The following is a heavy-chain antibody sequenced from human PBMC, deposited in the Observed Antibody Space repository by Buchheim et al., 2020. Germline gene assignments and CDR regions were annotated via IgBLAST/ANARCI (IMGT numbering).Heavy chain of an antibody. V-gene: IGHV3-23*01. D-gene: IGHD3-22*01. CDR1: GFTFSNYA. J-gene: IGHJ4*02. Sequence: EVQLSESGGGLVQPGGSLRLSCAASGFTFSNYAMSWVRQAPGKGLEWVSSISGRGGSTYYGDSVKGRFTISRDNSKNTLYLQMNSLRADDTAVYYCAKGDSSGYPKKDFDYWGQGTL. CDR3: AKGDSSGYPKKDFDY. CDR2: ISGRGGST.